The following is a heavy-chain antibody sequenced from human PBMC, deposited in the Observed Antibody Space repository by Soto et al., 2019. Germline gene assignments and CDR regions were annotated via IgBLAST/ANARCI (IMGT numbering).Heavy chain of an antibody. J-gene: IGHJ5*02. CDR1: GDSISRSNSY. CDR2: IFYSGTT. Sequence: QLQLQESGPGLVKPSETLSLTCTVSGDSISRSNSYWGWIRQPPGKGLEWIGNIFYSGTTYYNPSLKSRVTISVDTSKNQFSLKLSFVTAADTAVYYCVKRGYSYGSPFDPWGQGTLVTVSS. D-gene: IGHD5-18*01. CDR3: VKRGYSYGSPFDP. V-gene: IGHV4-39*01.